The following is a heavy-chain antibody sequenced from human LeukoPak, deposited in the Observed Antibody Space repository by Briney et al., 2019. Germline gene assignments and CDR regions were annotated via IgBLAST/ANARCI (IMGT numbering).Heavy chain of an antibody. CDR3: ARRICSSTSCYGGDYYVDV. CDR1: GGSFSGYY. D-gene: IGHD2-2*01. CDR2: INHSGST. V-gene: IGHV4-34*01. Sequence: SETLSLTCAVYGGSFSGYYWSWIRQPPGKGLEWIGEINHSGSTNYNPSHKSRVTISVDTSKNQISLKLSSVTAADTAVYYCARRICSSTSCYGGDYYVDVWGQGTLVTVSS. J-gene: IGHJ4*02.